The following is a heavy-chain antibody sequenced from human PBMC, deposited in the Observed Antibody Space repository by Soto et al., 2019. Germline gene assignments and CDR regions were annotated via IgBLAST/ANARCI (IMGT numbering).Heavy chain of an antibody. CDR1: GGSISSSSYY. D-gene: IGHD6-19*01. CDR2: IYYSGST. J-gene: IGHJ4*02. Sequence: SETLSLTCTVSGGSISSSSYYWGWIRQPPGKGLEWIGSIYYSGSTYHNPSLKSRVTISVDTSKNQFSLKLSSVTAADTAVYYCARLQPVAGDDYWGQGTLVTVSS. V-gene: IGHV4-39*01. CDR3: ARLQPVAGDDY.